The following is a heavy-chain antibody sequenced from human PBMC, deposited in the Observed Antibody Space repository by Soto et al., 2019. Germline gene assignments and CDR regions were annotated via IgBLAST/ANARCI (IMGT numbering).Heavy chain of an antibody. D-gene: IGHD2-2*01. CDR3: ARTTNPLYCSSTSCYPYWYFDL. CDR1: RFTVSSNY. Sequence: LRLSCAASRFTVSSNYMSWVRQAPGKGLEWVSVIYSGGSTYYADSVKGRFTISRDNSKNTLYLQMNSLRAEDTAVYYCARTTNPLYCSSTSCYPYWYFDLWGRGTLVTVSS. J-gene: IGHJ2*01. CDR2: IYSGGST. V-gene: IGHV3-53*01.